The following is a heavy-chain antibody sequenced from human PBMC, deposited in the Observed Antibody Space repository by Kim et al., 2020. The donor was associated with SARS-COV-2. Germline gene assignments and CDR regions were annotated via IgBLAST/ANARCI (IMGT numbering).Heavy chain of an antibody. CDR3: ARGGLRRVVVAATCLWV. V-gene: IGHV1-2*06. CDR2: INPNSGGT. D-gene: IGHD2-15*01. CDR1: GYTFTGYY. J-gene: IGHJ4*02. Sequence: ASVKVSCKASGYTFTGYYMHWVRQAPGQGLEWMGRINPNSGGTNYAQKFQGRVTMTRDTSISTAYMELSRLRSDDTAVYYCARGGLRRVVVAATCLWVWGQGTLVTVSS.